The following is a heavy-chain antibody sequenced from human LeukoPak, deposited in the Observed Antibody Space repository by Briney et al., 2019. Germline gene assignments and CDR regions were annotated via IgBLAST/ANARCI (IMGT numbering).Heavy chain of an antibody. V-gene: IGHV4-34*01. Sequence: SETLSLTCAVCGGSFSGYYWSWIRQPPGKGLEWIGSIYYSGSTYYNPSLKSRVTISVDTSKNQFSLKLSSVTAADTAVYYCARRRYCSGGSCSYYFDYWGQGTLVTVSS. D-gene: IGHD2-15*01. CDR3: ARRRYCSGGSCSYYFDY. J-gene: IGHJ4*02. CDR1: GGSFSGYY. CDR2: IYYSGST.